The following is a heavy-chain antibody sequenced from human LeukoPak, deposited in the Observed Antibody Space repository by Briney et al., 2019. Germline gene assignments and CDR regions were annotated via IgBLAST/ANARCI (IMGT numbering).Heavy chain of an antibody. CDR1: GFTFSSYS. Sequence: GGSLRLSCAASGFTFSSYSMNWVRQAPGKGLEWVSSISSSGRHIYYADSLKGRFTISRDNAKNSLYLQMNSLRVEDTALYYCARVLGGNYYEFDYWGQGTLVTVSS. CDR3: ARVLGGNYYEFDY. V-gene: IGHV3-21*04. D-gene: IGHD1-26*01. J-gene: IGHJ4*02. CDR2: ISSSGRHI.